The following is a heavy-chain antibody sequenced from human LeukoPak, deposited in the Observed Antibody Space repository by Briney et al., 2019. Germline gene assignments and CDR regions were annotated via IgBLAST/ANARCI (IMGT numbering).Heavy chain of an antibody. CDR3: ARRAPSAGYFDL. V-gene: IGHV4-31*03. D-gene: IGHD3-3*01. J-gene: IGHJ2*01. Sequence: SQTLSLTCTVSGGSISSGGYYWSWIRQHPGKGLEWIGYIYYSGSTYYNPSLQSRITISMDTSKNQFSLKLSSVTAADTAVYFCARRAPSAGYFDLWGRGTLVTVFS. CDR2: IYYSGST. CDR1: GGSISSGGYY.